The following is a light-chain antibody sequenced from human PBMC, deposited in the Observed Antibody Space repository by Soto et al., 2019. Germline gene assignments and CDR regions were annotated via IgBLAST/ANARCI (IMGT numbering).Light chain of an antibody. CDR2: GAS. V-gene: IGKV3-20*01. J-gene: IGKJ1*01. Sequence: ESVLTQSPGTLSLSPGERATLSCRASQSVSSSFLAWYQQKPGQAPRLLIYGASSRATGIPDRFSGSGSGTDFTLTISRLEPEDFAVYYCQQYGTSPWRFGQGTKVELK. CDR3: QQYGTSPWR. CDR1: QSVSSSF.